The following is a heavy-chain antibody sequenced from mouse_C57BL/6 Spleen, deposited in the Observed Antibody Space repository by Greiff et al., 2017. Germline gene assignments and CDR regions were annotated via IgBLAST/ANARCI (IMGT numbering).Heavy chain of an antibody. CDR3: ARSDYYGSPFYAMDY. CDR2: IDPSDSST. Sequence: VQLQQPGAELVMPGASVKLSCKASGYAFTSYWMHWVKQRPGQGLEWIGEIDPSDSSTNYNQKFKGKSTLTVDKSSSTAYMQLSSLTSEDSAVYYCARSDYYGSPFYAMDYWGQGTSVTVSS. CDR1: GYAFTSYW. V-gene: IGHV1-69*01. J-gene: IGHJ4*01. D-gene: IGHD1-1*01.